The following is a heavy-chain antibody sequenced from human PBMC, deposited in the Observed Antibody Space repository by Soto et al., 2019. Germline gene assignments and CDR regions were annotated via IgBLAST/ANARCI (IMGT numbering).Heavy chain of an antibody. CDR2: IVPMLGTP. V-gene: IGHV1-69*13. J-gene: IGHJ6*02. D-gene: IGHD3-10*01. Sequence: ASVKVSCKASGGTFANFIMNWVRQTPGQGLEWMGGIVPMLGTPTYAEKFKGRVTISATGSTSTAYMELTSLRSEDTAIYYCARNGTYGSSLSPYSGMDVWGQGXTVTVSS. CDR1: GGTFANFI. CDR3: ARNGTYGSSLSPYSGMDV.